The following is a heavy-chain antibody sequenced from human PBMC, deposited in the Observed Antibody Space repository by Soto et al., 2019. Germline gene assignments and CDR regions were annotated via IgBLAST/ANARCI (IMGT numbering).Heavy chain of an antibody. CDR2: ISGSGGST. J-gene: IGHJ4*02. CDR3: AKVQLYSSPGTVNY. V-gene: IGHV3-23*01. D-gene: IGHD6-13*01. Sequence: PGGSMRLSRTAAEFNCGGYGGSWVRQATGKGLEWVSAISGSGGSTYYADSVKGRFTISRDNSKNTLYLQMNSLRAEDTAVYYCAKVQLYSSPGTVNYWGQGTLVTVSS. CDR1: EFNCGGYG.